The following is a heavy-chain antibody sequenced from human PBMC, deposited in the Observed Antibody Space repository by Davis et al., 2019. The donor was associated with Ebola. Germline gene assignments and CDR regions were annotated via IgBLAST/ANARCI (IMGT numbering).Heavy chain of an antibody. CDR1: GFTFSSYA. CDR2: ISYDGSNK. Sequence: GGSLRLSCAASGFTFSSYAMHWVRQAPGKGLEWVAVISYDGSNKYYADSVKGRFTISRDNSKNTLYLQMNSLRAEGTAVYYCAREGRTIFGVARYYYYGMDVWGQGTTVTVSS. D-gene: IGHD3-3*01. CDR3: AREGRTIFGVARYYYYGMDV. J-gene: IGHJ6*02. V-gene: IGHV3-30-3*01.